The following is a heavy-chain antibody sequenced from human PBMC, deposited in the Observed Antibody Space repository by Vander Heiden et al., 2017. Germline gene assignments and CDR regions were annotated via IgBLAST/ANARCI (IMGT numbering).Heavy chain of an antibody. CDR2: IYYSGST. V-gene: IGHV4-39*01. D-gene: IGHD3-10*01. J-gene: IGHJ4*02. CDR3: ARSGSGIHDY. CDR1: GGSISSSSYY. Sequence: QLQLQESGPLLVKPAETLSLTCTVAGGSISSSSYYWGWIRQPPGKGLEWIGSIYYSGSTYYNPSLKSRVTISVDTSKNQFSLKLSSVTAADTAVYYCARSGSGIHDYWGQGTLVTVSS.